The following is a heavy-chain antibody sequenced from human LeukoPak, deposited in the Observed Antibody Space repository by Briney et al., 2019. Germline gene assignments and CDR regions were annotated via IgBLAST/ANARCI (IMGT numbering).Heavy chain of an antibody. D-gene: IGHD3-10*01. J-gene: IGHJ5*02. Sequence: ASVKVSCKASGYTFTSYGISWVRQAPGQGLEWMGWISAYNGNTNYAQKLQGRVTMTTDTSTSTAYVELRSLRSDDTAVYYCARALDLHYYGSGSHWFDPWGQGTLVTVSS. CDR2: ISAYNGNT. V-gene: IGHV1-18*04. CDR3: ARALDLHYYGSGSHWFDP. CDR1: GYTFTSYG.